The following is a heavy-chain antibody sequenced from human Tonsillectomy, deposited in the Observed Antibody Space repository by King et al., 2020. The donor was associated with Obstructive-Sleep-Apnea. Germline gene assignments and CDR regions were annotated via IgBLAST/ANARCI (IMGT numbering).Heavy chain of an antibody. J-gene: IGHJ4*02. CDR3: ATERDLYDFWSGYYLDY. Sequence: VQLVESGGGLVKPGGSLRLSCAASGFTFSNAWMSWVRQAPGKGLEWVGRIKSKADGGTTDYAAPVKGRFTISRDDSKNTLYLKMNSLKTEDTAVYYCATERDLYDFWSGYYLDYWGQGTLVTVSS. CDR1: GFTFSNAW. V-gene: IGHV3-15*01. D-gene: IGHD3-3*01. CDR2: IKSKADGGTT.